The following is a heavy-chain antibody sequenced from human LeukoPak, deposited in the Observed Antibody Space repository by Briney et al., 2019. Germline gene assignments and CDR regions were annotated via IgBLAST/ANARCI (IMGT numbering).Heavy chain of an antibody. CDR2: INPNSGNT. CDR3: ARGGCSSTSCAASPDAFDI. CDR1: GYTFTGYY. D-gene: IGHD2-2*01. J-gene: IGHJ3*02. V-gene: IGHV1-8*02. Sequence: APVKVSCKASGYTFTGYYMHWVRQAPGQGLEWMGWINPNSGNTGYAQKFQGRVTMTRNTSISTAYMELSSLRSEDTAVYYCARGGCSSTSCAASPDAFDIWGQGTMVTVSS.